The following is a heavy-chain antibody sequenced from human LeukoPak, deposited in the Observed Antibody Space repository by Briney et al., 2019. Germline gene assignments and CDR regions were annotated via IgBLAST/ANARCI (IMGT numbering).Heavy chain of an antibody. CDR1: GFTFSSYA. CDR3: ARARLPRRITMIVVVITRPDAFDI. D-gene: IGHD3-22*01. V-gene: IGHV3-30-3*01. CDR2: ISYDGSNK. J-gene: IGHJ3*02. Sequence: GGSLRLSCAASGFTFSSYAMHWVRQAPGKGLEWVAVISYDGSNKYYADSVKGRFTISRDNSKNTLYLQMNSLRAEDTAVYYCARARLPRRITMIVVVITRPDAFDIWGQGIMVTVSS.